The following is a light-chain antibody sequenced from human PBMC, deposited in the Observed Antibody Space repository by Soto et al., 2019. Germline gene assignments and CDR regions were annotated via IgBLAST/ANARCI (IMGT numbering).Light chain of an antibody. J-gene: IGKJ2*01. CDR2: KAS. V-gene: IGKV1-5*03. Sequence: DIRMTQSRSTLSASVGDRVTSSCRASQSIDIWLAWYQQKPGKAPKHLIYKASNLESGVPSRFSGSGSGTEFTLTISSLQPDDSATYYCQHYYGYSRTFGQGTKLEIK. CDR1: QSIDIW. CDR3: QHYYGYSRT.